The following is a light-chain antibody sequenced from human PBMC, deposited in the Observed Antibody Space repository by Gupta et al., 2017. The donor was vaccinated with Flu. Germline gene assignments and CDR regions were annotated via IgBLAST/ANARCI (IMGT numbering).Light chain of an antibody. V-gene: IGLV3-21*02. CDR3: QVWDPNNDYV. J-gene: IGLJ1*01. CDR1: NLGSKS. CDR2: DDS. Sequence: SYVLPQPPSVSVAPGQTARISCGRNNLGSKSVHWYQQKPGQAPVLVVYDDSDRPSGIPERFSGSNSRSSATLTISRVEAGDEADYYGQVWDPNNDYVFGTGTKVTVL.